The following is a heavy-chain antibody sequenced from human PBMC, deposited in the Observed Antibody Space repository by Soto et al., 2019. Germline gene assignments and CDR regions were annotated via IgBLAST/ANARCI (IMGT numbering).Heavy chain of an antibody. D-gene: IGHD3-9*01. CDR2: IIPIFGTA. J-gene: IGHJ5*02. V-gene: IGHV1-69*06. Sequence: AVEVSCKASGGTLSSYAISWVRQAHGQGLEWMGGIIPIFGTANYAQKFQGRVTITADKSTSTAYMELSSLRSEDTAVYYCARVYYDISTGYYNWFDPWGQGTLVTV. CDR1: GGTLSSYA. CDR3: ARVYYDISTGYYNWFDP.